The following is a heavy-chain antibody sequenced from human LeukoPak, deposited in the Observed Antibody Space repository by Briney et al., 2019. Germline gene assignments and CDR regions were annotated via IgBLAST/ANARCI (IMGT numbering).Heavy chain of an antibody. Sequence: GGSLRLSCAASGFTFSSYAMSWVRQAPGKGLEWVSAISGSGGSTYYADSVKGRFTISRDNSKNTLYLQMNSLRAEDTAVYYCAKAVTAYSSSWHPTGDYWGQGTLVTVSS. CDR3: AKAVTAYSSSWHPTGDY. CDR1: GFTFSSYA. CDR2: ISGSGGST. D-gene: IGHD6-13*01. J-gene: IGHJ4*02. V-gene: IGHV3-23*01.